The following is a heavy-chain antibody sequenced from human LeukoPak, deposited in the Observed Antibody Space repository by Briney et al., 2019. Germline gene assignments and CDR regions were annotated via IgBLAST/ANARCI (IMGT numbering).Heavy chain of an antibody. CDR2: IIPILGIA. J-gene: IGHJ4*02. V-gene: IGHV1-69*10. CDR3: ARDRGYSSSWYNY. CDR1: GGTFSSYA. Sequence: SVKVSCKASGGTFSSYAISWVRQAPGQGLEWMGGIIPILGIANYAQKSQGRVTITADQSTSTAYMDLSSLRSEDPAVYYCARDRGYSSSWYNYWGQGTLVTVSS. D-gene: IGHD6-13*01.